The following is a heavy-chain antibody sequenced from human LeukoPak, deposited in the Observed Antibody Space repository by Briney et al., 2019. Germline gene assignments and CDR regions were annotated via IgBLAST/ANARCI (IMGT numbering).Heavy chain of an antibody. CDR1: GYTFTNYY. Sequence: ASVKVSCKASGYTFTNYYIHWVRQAPGQGLEWMGIINPSGGTTNYAQKFQGRVTMTRDTSISTAYMELSRLRSDDTAVYYCARDSDAFDIWGQGTMVTVSS. CDR3: ARDSDAFDI. CDR2: INPSGGTT. J-gene: IGHJ3*02. V-gene: IGHV1-46*01.